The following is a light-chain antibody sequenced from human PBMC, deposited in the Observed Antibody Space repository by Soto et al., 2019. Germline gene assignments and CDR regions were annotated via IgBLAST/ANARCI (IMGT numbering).Light chain of an antibody. V-gene: IGLV2-23*01. Sequence: QSVLTQPASVSGSPGQSITISCTGTYSDVGSYNLVSWYQQHPGKAPKVIIYEGSKRPSGLSNRFSGSKSGNTASLTIFGLQAEDEADYYCCSYAGNRGYVFGTGTKLTVL. CDR1: YSDVGSYNL. J-gene: IGLJ1*01. CDR2: EGS. CDR3: CSYAGNRGYV.